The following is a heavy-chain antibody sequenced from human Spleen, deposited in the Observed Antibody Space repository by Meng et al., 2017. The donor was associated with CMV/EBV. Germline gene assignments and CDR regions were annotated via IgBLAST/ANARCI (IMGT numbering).Heavy chain of an antibody. V-gene: IGHV4-4*02. Sequence: LTWPVSGGSFSIDYWWSWVRQTPGKGLQWLGELHHSGTTTYNPSLNSRVTFSLDKSKNEFSLKLTSVTVADTAVYYCARNGHYSLDSWSQGTLVTVSS. CDR3: ARNGHYSLDS. CDR2: LHHSGTT. CDR1: GGSFSIDYW. J-gene: IGHJ4*02. D-gene: IGHD3-22*01.